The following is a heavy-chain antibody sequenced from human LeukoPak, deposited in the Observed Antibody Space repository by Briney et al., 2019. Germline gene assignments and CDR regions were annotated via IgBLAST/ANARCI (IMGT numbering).Heavy chain of an antibody. V-gene: IGHV3-53*04. D-gene: IGHD3-10*01. CDR2: IYSGGST. J-gene: IGHJ4*02. Sequence: GGSLRLSCAASGFTFSSYAMHWVRQAPGKGLEWVSVIYSGGSTYYADSVKGRFTISRHNSKNTLYLQMNSLRAEDTAVYYCASGGFGEELGLWWGQGTLVTVSS. CDR1: GFTFSSYA. CDR3: ASGGFGEELGLW.